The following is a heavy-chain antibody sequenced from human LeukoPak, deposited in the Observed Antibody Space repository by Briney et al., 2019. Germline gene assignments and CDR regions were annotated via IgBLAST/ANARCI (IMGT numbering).Heavy chain of an antibody. D-gene: IGHD3-22*01. V-gene: IGHV1-2*06. CDR3: AIDYYDSSGYFNSDY. CDR2: INPNSGGT. CDR1: GYTFTGYY. J-gene: IGHJ4*02. Sequence: ASVKVSCKASGYTFTGYYMHWVRQAPGQGLEWMGQINPNSGGTNYAQKFQGRVTMTRDTSISTAYMELSRLRSDDTAVYYCAIDYYDSSGYFNSDYWGQGTLVTVSS.